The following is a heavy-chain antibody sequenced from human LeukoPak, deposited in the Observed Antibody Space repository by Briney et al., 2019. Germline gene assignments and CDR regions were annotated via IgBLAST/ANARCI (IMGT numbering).Heavy chain of an antibody. CDR1: GGTFSSYA. CDR2: IIPIFGTA. CDR3: ARDGEVALRYFDWLLY. D-gene: IGHD3-9*01. Sequence: ASVKVSCKASGGTFSSYAISWVRQAPGQGLEWMGGIIPIFGTANYAQEFQGRVTITADKSTSTAYMELSSLRSEDTAVYYCARDGEVALRYFDWLLYWGQGTLVTVSS. J-gene: IGHJ4*02. V-gene: IGHV1-69*06.